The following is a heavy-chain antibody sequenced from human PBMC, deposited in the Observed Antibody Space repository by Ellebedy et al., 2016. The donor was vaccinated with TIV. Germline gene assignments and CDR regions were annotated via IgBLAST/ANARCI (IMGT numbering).Heavy chain of an antibody. J-gene: IGHJ4*02. D-gene: IGHD5/OR15-5a*01. CDR3: ATVPDGVYVDTSAY. V-gene: IGHV3-7*03. CDR1: GFTFSHYW. CDR2: VNQNEREK. Sequence: GGSLRLSCAASGFTFSHYWMSWVRQAPGRGLEWVANVNQNEREKYYVDSVKGRFTISRDNSQNSLYLQMTSLRVDDTAVYYCATVPDGVYVDTSAYWGRGTLVTVSS.